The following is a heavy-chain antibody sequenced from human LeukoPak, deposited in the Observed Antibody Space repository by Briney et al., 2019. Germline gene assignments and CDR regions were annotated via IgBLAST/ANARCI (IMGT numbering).Heavy chain of an antibody. CDR3: ARDGDSGSYSYYYYMDV. CDR1: GGSISSYY. V-gene: IGHV4-4*07. D-gene: IGHD1-26*01. CDR2: IYTSGST. Sequence: SETLSLTCTVSGGSISSYYWSWIRQPAGKGLEWIGRIYTSGSTNYNPSLKSRVTMSVDTSKNQFSLKLSSVTAADTAVYYCARDGDSGSYSYYYYMDVWGKGTTVTVSS. J-gene: IGHJ6*03.